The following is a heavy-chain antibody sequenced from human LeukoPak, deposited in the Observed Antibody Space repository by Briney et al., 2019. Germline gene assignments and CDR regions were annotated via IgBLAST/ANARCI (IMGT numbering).Heavy chain of an antibody. Sequence: GGSLRLSCAVSGFTFNNYWMSWVRQAPGKGLEWVANITPDGSDRYYVDSLKGRVTISRDNTKSSLYLQLNSLRAEDTAVYYCVPGGLAVSGIDYWGQGALVTVSS. V-gene: IGHV3-7*01. CDR2: ITPDGSDR. D-gene: IGHD6-19*01. CDR1: GFTFNNYW. CDR3: VPGGLAVSGIDY. J-gene: IGHJ4*02.